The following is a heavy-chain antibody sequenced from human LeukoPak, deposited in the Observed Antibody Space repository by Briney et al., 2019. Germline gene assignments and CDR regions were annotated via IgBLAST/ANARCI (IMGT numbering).Heavy chain of an antibody. D-gene: IGHD3-10*01. CDR3: ARDFGAGSYRYGMDV. J-gene: IGHJ6*02. V-gene: IGHV4-38-2*02. CDR1: GYSISSGYS. Sequence: PSETLSLTCTVSGYSISSGYSWGWIRQPPGKGLEWIGCIYNIGSTGNTHYNPSLKSRLTISEDTSKNQFSLRLSSVTAADTAVYYCARDFGAGSYRYGMDVWGQGTAVTVSS. CDR2: IYNIGSTGNT.